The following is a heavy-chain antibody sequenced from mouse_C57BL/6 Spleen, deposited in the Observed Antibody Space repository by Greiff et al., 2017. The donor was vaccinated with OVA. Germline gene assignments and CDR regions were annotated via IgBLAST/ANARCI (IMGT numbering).Heavy chain of an antibody. Sequence: EVQVLESGGGLVKPGGSLKLSCAASGFTFSDYGMHWVRQAPEKGLEWVAYISSGSSTIYYADTVKGRFTISRDNAKTTLFLQMTSLRSEDTAMYYCARLDDGYHWYFDVWGTGTTVTVSS. D-gene: IGHD2-3*01. V-gene: IGHV5-17*01. J-gene: IGHJ1*03. CDR2: ISSGSSTI. CDR3: ARLDDGYHWYFDV. CDR1: GFTFSDYG.